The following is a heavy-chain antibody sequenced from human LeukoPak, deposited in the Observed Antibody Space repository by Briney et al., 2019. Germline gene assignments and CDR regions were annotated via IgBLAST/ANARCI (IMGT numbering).Heavy chain of an antibody. D-gene: IGHD4-17*01. CDR2: ISSSGSTI. CDR1: GFTFSDYY. Sequence: GGSLRLSCAASGFTFSDYYMSWIRQAPGKGLEWVSYISSSGSTIYYADSVKGRFTISRDNAKNSLYLQMNSLRAEDTAVYYWARDPSTVTTFWFDPWGQGTLVTVSS. J-gene: IGHJ5*02. V-gene: IGHV3-11*01. CDR3: ARDPSTVTTFWFDP.